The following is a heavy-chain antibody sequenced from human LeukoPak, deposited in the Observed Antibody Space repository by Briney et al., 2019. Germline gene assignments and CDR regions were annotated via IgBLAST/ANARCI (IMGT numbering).Heavy chain of an antibody. CDR3: ARPNRYSNSWPSYYYYGMDV. J-gene: IGHJ6*02. CDR1: GGSISSSSYY. V-gene: IGHV4-39*01. D-gene: IGHD6-13*01. Sequence: SETLSLTCTVSGGSISSSSYYWGWIRQPPGKWLEWIGSIYYSGSTYYNPSLKSRVTISVDTSKNQFSLKLSSVTAADTAVYYCARPNRYSNSWPSYYYYGMDVWGQGTTVTVSS. CDR2: IYYSGST.